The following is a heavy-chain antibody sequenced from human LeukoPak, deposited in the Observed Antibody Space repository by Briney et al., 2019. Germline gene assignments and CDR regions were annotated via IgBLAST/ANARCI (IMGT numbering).Heavy chain of an antibody. CDR3: ARDQSSSWSYYYYYYGIDV. J-gene: IGHJ6*02. CDR2: ISAYNGNT. CDR1: GYTFTSYG. V-gene: IGHV1-18*01. D-gene: IGHD6-13*01. Sequence: ASVKVSCKASGYTFTSYGISWVRQAPGQGLEWMGWISAYNGNTNYAQKLQGRVTMTTDTSTSTAYMELRSLRSDDTAVYYCARDQSSSWSYYYYYYGIDVWGQGTTVTVSS.